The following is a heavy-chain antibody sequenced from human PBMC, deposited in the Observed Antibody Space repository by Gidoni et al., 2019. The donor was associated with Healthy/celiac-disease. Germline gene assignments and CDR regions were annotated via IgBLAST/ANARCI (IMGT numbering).Heavy chain of an antibody. CDR3: ARDEVAYCGGYCYRQGGRAPPFDY. CDR2: ISSSRRYI. Sequence: EVQLVESGGGRVKPGGSLRLSGAASGFTFSSYSMNWVRQAPGKGLDWVSSISSSRRYIYYADSVHGRFTLSRDTAQNSLYLQLNRLRAEDTAVYYCARDEVAYCGGYCYRQGGRAPPFDYWGQGTLVPVSS. CDR1: GFTFSSYS. D-gene: IGHD2-21*01. V-gene: IGHV3-21*01. J-gene: IGHJ4*02.